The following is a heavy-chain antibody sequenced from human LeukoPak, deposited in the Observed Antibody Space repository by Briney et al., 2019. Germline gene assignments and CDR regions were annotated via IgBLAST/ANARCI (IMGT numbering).Heavy chain of an antibody. CDR2: IKAGNGDT. CDR3: ARDDCGDTCYPGGY. Sequence: ASVKVSCKASGYIFTKHVVHWVRQAPGQRPDWMGWIKAGNGDTKYSQNFQDRLTITRDTSASTVYMELSSLTSEDTALYYCARDDCGDTCYPGGYWGQGTLVTVSS. CDR1: GYIFTKHV. D-gene: IGHD2-21*01. J-gene: IGHJ4*02. V-gene: IGHV1-3*01.